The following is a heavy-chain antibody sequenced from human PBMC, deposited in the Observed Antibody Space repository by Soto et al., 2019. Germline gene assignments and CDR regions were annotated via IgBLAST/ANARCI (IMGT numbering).Heavy chain of an antibody. CDR3: ARTRMGDFWSCYYTPYYYGMDV. D-gene: IGHD3-3*01. CDR2: ISAYNGNT. Sequence: ASVKVSCKASGYTFTSYGISWVRQAPGQGLEWMGWISAYNGNTNYAQKLQGRVTMTTDTSTSTAYMELRSLRSDDTAVYYCARTRMGDFWSCYYTPYYYGMDVWGQGTTVTVSS. J-gene: IGHJ6*02. CDR1: GYTFTSYG. V-gene: IGHV1-18*04.